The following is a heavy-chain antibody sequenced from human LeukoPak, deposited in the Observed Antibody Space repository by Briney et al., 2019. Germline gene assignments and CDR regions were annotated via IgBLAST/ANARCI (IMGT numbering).Heavy chain of an antibody. CDR2: ISTTGSSI. V-gene: IGHV3-48*03. J-gene: IGHJ3*02. CDR3: VRDHHRRLYDTQARDTFDI. D-gene: IGHD3-22*01. Sequence: PGGSLRLTCAASGFTFSSYEMNWVRQAPGKGLEWVSYISTTGSSIYYADSVKGRFTISRDNAKNSLYLQMNSLRAEDTAVYYCVRDHHRRLYDTQARDTFDIWGQGTMVTVSS. CDR1: GFTFSSYE.